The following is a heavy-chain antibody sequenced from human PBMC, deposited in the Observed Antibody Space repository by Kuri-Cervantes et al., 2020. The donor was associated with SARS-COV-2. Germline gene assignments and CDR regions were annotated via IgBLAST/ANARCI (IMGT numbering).Heavy chain of an antibody. CDR3: SRRQTGAGTTPDF. J-gene: IGHJ4*02. Sequence: LRLTCTVSGGSFSNGRFYWSWIRQPVGKGPEWIGHIYEPESTYYNPSLKSRVTMSMDTTKNQFSLRLNSVTAADTAVYYCSRRQTGAGTTPDFWGQGILVTVSS. CDR2: IYEPEST. V-gene: IGHV4-61*09. D-gene: IGHD6-13*01. CDR1: GGSFSNGRFY.